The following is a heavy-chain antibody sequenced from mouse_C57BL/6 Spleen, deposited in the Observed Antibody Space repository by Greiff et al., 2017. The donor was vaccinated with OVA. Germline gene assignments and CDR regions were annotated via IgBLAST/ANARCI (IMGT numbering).Heavy chain of an antibody. J-gene: IGHJ1*03. CDR1: GYTFTDYE. Sequence: QVQLQQSGAELVRPGASVTLSCKASGYTFTDYEMHWVKQTPVHGLEWIGAIDPETGGTAYNQKFKGKAILTADKSSSTAYMELRSLTSEDSAVYYWTREGESYYGGYFDVWGTGTTVTVSS. V-gene: IGHV1-15*01. D-gene: IGHD2-1*01. CDR2: IDPETGGT. CDR3: TREGESYYGGYFDV.